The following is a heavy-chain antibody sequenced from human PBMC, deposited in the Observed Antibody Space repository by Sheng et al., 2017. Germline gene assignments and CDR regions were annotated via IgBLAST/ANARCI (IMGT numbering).Heavy chain of an antibody. CDR3: ARDLRGMSNHFDN. CDR2: IVVTLQKT. J-gene: IGHJ4*02. CDR1: GDTFRSYV. V-gene: IGHV1-69*11. D-gene: IGHD6-13*01. Sequence: QVQLVQSGAEVKKPGSSVKVSCKASGDTFRSYVIAWVRQAPRQRLEWMGRIVVTLQKTHYAEKFQGRVAISADEGTNTAHMELFSLTSDDTAVYYCARDLRGMSNHFDNWGQGTLVTVSS.